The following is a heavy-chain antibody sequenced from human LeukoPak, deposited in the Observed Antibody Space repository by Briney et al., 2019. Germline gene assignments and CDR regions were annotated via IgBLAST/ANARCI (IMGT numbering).Heavy chain of an antibody. J-gene: IGHJ5*02. CDR3: ARGGYYGSGNDFRFDP. CDR2: IYHSGNT. CDR1: GYSISTSYY. D-gene: IGHD3-10*01. V-gene: IGHV4-38-2*02. Sequence: SETLSLTCTVSGYSISTSYYWGWTRQPPGKGLEWIGSIYHSGNTYYNPSLKSRVTISVDTSKNQFSLKLSSVTAADTAVYYCARGGYYGSGNDFRFDPWGQGTLVTVSS.